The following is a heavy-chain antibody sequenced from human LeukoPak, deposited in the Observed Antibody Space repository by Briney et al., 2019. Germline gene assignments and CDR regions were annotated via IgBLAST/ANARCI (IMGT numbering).Heavy chain of an antibody. D-gene: IGHD3-9*01. Sequence: SETLSLTCAVYGGSFSGYYWSWIRQPPGKGLEWIGEINHSGSTNYNPSLKSRVTISVDTSKNQFFLKLSSVTAADTAVYYCARDIPTGYYDNWGQGILVTVSS. CDR3: ARDIPTGYYDN. J-gene: IGHJ4*02. CDR1: GGSFSGYY. V-gene: IGHV4-34*01. CDR2: INHSGST.